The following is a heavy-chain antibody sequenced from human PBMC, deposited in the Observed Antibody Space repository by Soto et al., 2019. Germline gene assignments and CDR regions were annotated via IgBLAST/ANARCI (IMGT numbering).Heavy chain of an antibody. Sequence: QVQLVESGGGVVQPGRSLRLSCAASEFTFSNYGMHWVRQAPGKGLEWVAVILNDGSNRYHADSVKDRFTISRDNSKKTLYLQMNSLRAEDTAVYYCARDDEYSGNGMDVWGQGNRVTVS. D-gene: IGHD3-10*01. CDR1: EFTFSNYG. CDR2: ILNDGSNR. CDR3: ARDDEYSGNGMDV. V-gene: IGHV3-33*01. J-gene: IGHJ6*02.